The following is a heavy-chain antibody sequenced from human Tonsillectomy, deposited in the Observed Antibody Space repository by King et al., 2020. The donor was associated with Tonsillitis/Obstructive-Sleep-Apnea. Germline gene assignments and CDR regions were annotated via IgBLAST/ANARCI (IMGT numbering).Heavy chain of an antibody. CDR2: INPSTGGT. CDR1: GYTFTGYY. Sequence: AQLVQSGAEMKEPGASVKVSCKASGYTFTGYYIHWVRQAPGQGLEWMGRINPSTGGTNSARKFQGRVTLTRDTSFTTAYMEISGLRSDDTAVYFCARMASRGVVIPADWGQGTLVTVSS. CDR3: ARMASRGVVIPAD. J-gene: IGHJ4*02. D-gene: IGHD2-21*01. V-gene: IGHV1-2*06.